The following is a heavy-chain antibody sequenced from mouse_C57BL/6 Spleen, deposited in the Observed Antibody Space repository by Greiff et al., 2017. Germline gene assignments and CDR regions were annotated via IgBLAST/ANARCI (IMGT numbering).Heavy chain of an antibody. CDR1: GYTFTSYW. CDR3: ARSPAAQATGVYYAMDY. CDR2: INPSDSET. Sequence: QVQLQQPGAELVRPGSSVKLSCKASGYTFTSYWMHWVKQRPIQGLEWIGNINPSDSETHYNQKFKDKATLTVDKSSSTAYMQLSSLTSEDSAVYYCARSPAAQATGVYYAMDYWGQGTSVTVSS. J-gene: IGHJ4*01. D-gene: IGHD3-2*02. V-gene: IGHV1-52*01.